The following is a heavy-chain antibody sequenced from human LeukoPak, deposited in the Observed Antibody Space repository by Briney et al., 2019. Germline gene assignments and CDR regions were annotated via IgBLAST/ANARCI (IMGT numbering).Heavy chain of an antibody. CDR3: ARTWYSSGWYDS. J-gene: IGHJ5*01. V-gene: IGHV3-30-3*01. Sequence: GGSLRLSCAASGFTFSSYAMHWVRQAPGKGLEWVAVISYDGSNKYYADSVKGRFTISRDNSKNTLYLQMNSLRAEDTAVYYCARTWYSSGWYDSWGQGTLVTVSS. CDR2: ISYDGSNK. CDR1: GFTFSSYA. D-gene: IGHD6-19*01.